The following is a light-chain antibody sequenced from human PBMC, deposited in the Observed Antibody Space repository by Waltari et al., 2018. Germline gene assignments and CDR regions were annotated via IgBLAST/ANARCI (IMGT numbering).Light chain of an antibody. CDR1: SSDVGNFNL. Sequence: QSALTQPASVSGSPGQSITISCTGTSSDVGNFNLVAWYQQHPGKVPKLSMYEVSKRPSGVANHFSGSKSGNTASLTISGLRAEDEADYYCCSYAGSRTYVFGTGTKVTVL. V-gene: IGLV2-23*02. CDR3: CSYAGSRTYV. J-gene: IGLJ1*01. CDR2: EVS.